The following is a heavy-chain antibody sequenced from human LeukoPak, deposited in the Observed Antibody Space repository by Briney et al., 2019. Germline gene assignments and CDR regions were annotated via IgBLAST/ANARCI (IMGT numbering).Heavy chain of an antibody. Sequence: ASVKVSCKASGYTFTSYGISWVRQAPGQGLEWMGWISAYNGNTNYAQKLQGRVTMTTDTSTSTAYMELRSLRSDDTAVYYCARDHAGSSGYRSPVLDYWGQGTLVTVSS. V-gene: IGHV1-18*01. D-gene: IGHD3-22*01. CDR2: ISAYNGNT. CDR3: ARDHAGSSGYRSPVLDY. CDR1: GYTFTSYG. J-gene: IGHJ4*02.